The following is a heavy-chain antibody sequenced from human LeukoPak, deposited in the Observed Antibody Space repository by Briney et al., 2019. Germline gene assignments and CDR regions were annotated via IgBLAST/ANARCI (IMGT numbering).Heavy chain of an antibody. CDR3: ARDRGLYGSGSTRYYYYYMDV. Sequence: SETLSLTCTVSGGSISSYYWSWIRQPPGKGLEGIGYIYYSGSTNYNPSLKSRVTISVDTSKNQFSLKLSSVTAADTAVYYCARDRGLYGSGSTRYYYYYMDVWGKGTTVTISS. V-gene: IGHV4-59*01. CDR2: IYYSGST. CDR1: GGSISSYY. J-gene: IGHJ6*03. D-gene: IGHD3-10*01.